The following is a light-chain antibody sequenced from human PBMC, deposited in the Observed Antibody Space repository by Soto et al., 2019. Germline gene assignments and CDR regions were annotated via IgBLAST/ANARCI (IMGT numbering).Light chain of an antibody. Sequence: IQMTQSPSTLSASVGDRVTITCRASQSINDWLAWYQQKPGKAPKLLIYDASNLESGVPSRFSGSGFGTEFTLTISSLQPDDFATYYCQQFFNYPRTFGQGTKVDIK. J-gene: IGKJ1*01. V-gene: IGKV1-5*01. CDR2: DAS. CDR3: QQFFNYPRT. CDR1: QSINDW.